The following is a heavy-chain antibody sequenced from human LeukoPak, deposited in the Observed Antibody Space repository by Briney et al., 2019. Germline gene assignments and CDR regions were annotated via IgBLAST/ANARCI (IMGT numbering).Heavy chain of an antibody. CDR1: GGSFSGYY. Sequence: PSETLSLTCAVYGGSFSGYYWSWIRQPPGKGLEWIGEINHSGSTNYNLSLKSRVTISVDTSKNQFSLKLSSVTAADTAVYYCARGGGPLTYSSRRVGAFDIWGQGTMVTVSS. V-gene: IGHV4-34*01. J-gene: IGHJ3*02. CDR2: INHSGST. CDR3: ARGGGPLTYSSRRVGAFDI. D-gene: IGHD6-13*01.